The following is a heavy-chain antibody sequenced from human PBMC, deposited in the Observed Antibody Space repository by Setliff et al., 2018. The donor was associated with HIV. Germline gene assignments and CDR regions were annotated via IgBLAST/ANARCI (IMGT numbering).Heavy chain of an antibody. CDR1: SGSFSTYY. CDR3: AACSGDCN. CDR2: ISSSGTNI. Sequence: LSLTCAVYSGSFSTYYWTWIRQAPGKGLEWVSYISSSGTNIYYVDSVKGRFTISRDNAKNSLYLQMSSLRAEDTAVYYCAACSGDCNWGQGTLVTVSS. J-gene: IGHJ4*02. D-gene: IGHD2-21*02. V-gene: IGHV3-11*04.